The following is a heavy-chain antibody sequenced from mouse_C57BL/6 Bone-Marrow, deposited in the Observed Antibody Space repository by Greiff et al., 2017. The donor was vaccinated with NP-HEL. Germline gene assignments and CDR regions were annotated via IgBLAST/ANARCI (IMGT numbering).Heavy chain of an antibody. V-gene: IGHV1-83*01. CDR1: YTFTDYYM. CDR2: YPGSGNTY. D-gene: IGHD3-2*02. J-gene: IGHJ2*01. CDR3: RRGSSGYVDY. Sequence: VQLQQSGPELVKPGASVKMSCKASGYTFTDYYMHWVKQKPGKGLEWIGEIYPGSGNTYYIEKFKGKATLTADTSSSTAYMQLSSLTSEDSAVYFCARRGSSGYVDYWGQGTTLTVSS.